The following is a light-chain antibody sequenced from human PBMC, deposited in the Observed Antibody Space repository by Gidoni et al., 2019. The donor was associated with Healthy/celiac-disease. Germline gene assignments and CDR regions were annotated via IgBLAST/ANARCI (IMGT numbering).Light chain of an antibody. Sequence: DIVMTQSPDSLAVSLGERATINCKSSQSVLYSSNNKNYLAWYQQKPGQPPKLLIYWASTRESGVPDRFSGSGSGTDFTLTISSLQAEDVAVYYCQQYYRTPWTFXXXTKVEIK. CDR1: QSVLYSSNNKNY. V-gene: IGKV4-1*01. J-gene: IGKJ1*01. CDR3: QQYYRTPWT. CDR2: WAS.